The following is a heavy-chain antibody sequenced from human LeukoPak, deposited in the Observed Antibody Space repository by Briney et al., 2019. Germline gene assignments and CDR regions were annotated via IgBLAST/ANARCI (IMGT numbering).Heavy chain of an antibody. D-gene: IGHD3-3*01. J-gene: IGHJ4*02. Sequence: GGSLRLSCAASGFTFSSYSMNWVRQAPGKGLEWVSSISSSSSYIYYADSVKGRFTISRDNAKNSLYLQMNSLRAEDTAVYYCESLFIGDFWSGPDYWGQGTLVTVSS. CDR3: ESLFIGDFWSGPDY. CDR2: ISSSSSYI. V-gene: IGHV3-21*01. CDR1: GFTFSSYS.